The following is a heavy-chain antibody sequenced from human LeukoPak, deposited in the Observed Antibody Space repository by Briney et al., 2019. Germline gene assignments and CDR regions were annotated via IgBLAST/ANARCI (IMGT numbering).Heavy chain of an antibody. CDR2: IIPIFGTT. D-gene: IGHD4-17*01. V-gene: IGHV1-69*05. J-gene: IGHJ4*02. Sequence: SVKVSCKASGYTFTGYYMHWVRQAPGQGLEWMGGIIPIFGTTNYAQKFQGRVTITTDESTSTAYMELSSLRSEDPAVYYCARENYGDYNWGQGTLVTVSS. CDR3: ARENYGDYN. CDR1: GYTFTGYY.